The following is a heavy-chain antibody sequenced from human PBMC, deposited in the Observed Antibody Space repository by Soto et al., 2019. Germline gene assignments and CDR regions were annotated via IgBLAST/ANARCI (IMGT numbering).Heavy chain of an antibody. J-gene: IGHJ6*02. D-gene: IGHD3-10*01. CDR3: ASHFNSAYVSGSYYKAVYGIDV. CDR2: IYYSWRT. Sequence: SETLSLTCTVSGGFISTGGDYSSRIRQHQGKSLEWIVYIYYSWRTYVNPSLKIQVTISVDTSKNQFSLKLSSVTAADTAVYYCASHFNSAYVSGSYYKAVYGIDVSVQQTPVTVS. V-gene: IGHV4-31*01. CDR1: GGFISTGGDY.